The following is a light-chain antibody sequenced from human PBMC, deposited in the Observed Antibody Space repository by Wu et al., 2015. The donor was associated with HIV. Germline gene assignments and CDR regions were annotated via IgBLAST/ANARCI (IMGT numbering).Light chain of an antibody. V-gene: IGKV1-5*03. J-gene: IGKJ3*01. CDR3: QQYNSYPFT. Sequence: DIQMTQSPSTLSASVGXRVTITCRASQSISSWLAWYQQKPGKAPKLLIYKASSLESGVPSRFSGSGSGTEFTLTISSLQPDDFATYYCQQYNSYPFTFGPGTKVDIK. CDR2: KAS. CDR1: QSISSW.